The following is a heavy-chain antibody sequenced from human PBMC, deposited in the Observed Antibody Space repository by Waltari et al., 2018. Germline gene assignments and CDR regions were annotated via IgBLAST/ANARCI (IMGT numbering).Heavy chain of an antibody. CDR1: GYTFTSYY. V-gene: IGHV1-46*01. CDR3: ARENSSTSSLVGSWFDP. CDR2: INPSGVRT. J-gene: IGHJ5*02. D-gene: IGHD2-2*01. Sequence: QVQLVQSGAEVKKPGASVKVSCKASGYTFTSYYMHWVRQAPGQGLEWMGIINPSGVRTSYAKKFQGRVTMTRDTSTSTVYMELSSLRSEDTAVYYCARENSSTSSLVGSWFDPWGQGTLVTVSS.